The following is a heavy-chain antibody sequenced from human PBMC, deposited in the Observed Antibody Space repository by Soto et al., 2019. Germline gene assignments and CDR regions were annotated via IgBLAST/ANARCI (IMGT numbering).Heavy chain of an antibody. CDR3: IQSRCFFFQAEDDIRDTVPVSAVLLNRSSDL. J-gene: IGHJ2*01. Sequence: VGWIRQPPGKALEWLALIYWDDDKRYSPSLRSRLTITKDTSKNQVVLTMTNMDPVDTATYYCIQSRCFFFQAEDDIRDTVPVSAVLLNRSSDL. CDR2: IYWDDDK. V-gene: IGHV2-5*02. D-gene: IGHD1-1*01.